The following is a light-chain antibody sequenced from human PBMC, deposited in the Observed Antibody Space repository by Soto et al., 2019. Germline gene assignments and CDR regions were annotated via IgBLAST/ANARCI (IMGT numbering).Light chain of an antibody. J-gene: IGKJ1*01. CDR3: QQNAITPPWT. V-gene: IGKV1-39*01. Sequence: QLTQSPSSLSASVGDRVIITCRASQSVSRSLNWYQQTAGRPHKLLIFAASSLHSGVPSRFSGAGSGTHFTLTISSLQPEDFATYYCQQNAITPPWTFGQGTKVEVK. CDR1: QSVSRS. CDR2: AAS.